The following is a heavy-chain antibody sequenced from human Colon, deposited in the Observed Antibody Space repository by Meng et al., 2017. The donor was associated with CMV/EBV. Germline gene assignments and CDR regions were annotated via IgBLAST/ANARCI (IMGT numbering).Heavy chain of an antibody. J-gene: IGHJ5*02. Sequence: GGSLRLSCAASGSSFSNSWMIWVRRAPGKGLEWVAKTNENGSDKYYVDSVKGRFTIFRDNAKNSVYLQMNSLRAEDTAVYYCARMNIAGRRGEWFDPWGQGTLVTVSS. CDR1: GSSFSNSW. CDR3: ARMNIAGRRGEWFDP. D-gene: IGHD6-6*01. CDR2: TNENGSDK. V-gene: IGHV3-7*01.